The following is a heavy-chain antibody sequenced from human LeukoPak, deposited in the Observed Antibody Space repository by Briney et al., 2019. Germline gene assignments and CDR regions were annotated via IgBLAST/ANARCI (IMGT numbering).Heavy chain of an antibody. CDR1: GGSISSSSYY. V-gene: IGHV4-39*01. CDR2: IYYSGST. D-gene: IGHD5-12*01. J-gene: IGHJ6*02. CDR3: ARQGVVATIWNYYYGMDV. Sequence: SETLSLTCTVSGGSISSSSYYWGWIRQPPGKGLEWIGSIYYSGSTYYNPSLKSRVTISVDTSKNQFSLKLSSVTAADTAVYYCARQGVVATIWNYYYGMDVWGQGTTVTVSS.